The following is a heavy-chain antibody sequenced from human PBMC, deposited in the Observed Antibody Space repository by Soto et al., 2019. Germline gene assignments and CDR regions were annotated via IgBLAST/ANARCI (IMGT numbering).Heavy chain of an antibody. CDR3: AKDHHDYVWGSYRNRDY. Sequence: LRLSCAASGFNFSSYAMSWVRQAPGTGLEWVSAISGSGGSTYYADSVKGRFTISRDNSKNTLYLQMNSLRAEDTAVYYCAKDHHDYVWGSYRNRDYWGQGTLVTVSS. CDR2: ISGSGGST. V-gene: IGHV3-23*01. CDR1: GFNFSSYA. J-gene: IGHJ4*02. D-gene: IGHD3-16*02.